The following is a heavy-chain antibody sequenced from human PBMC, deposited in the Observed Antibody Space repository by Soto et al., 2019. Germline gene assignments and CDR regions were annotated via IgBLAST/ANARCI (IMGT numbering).Heavy chain of an antibody. V-gene: IGHV3-53*01. CDR3: HGYGY. D-gene: IGHD5-12*01. CDR2: IYSAGTT. J-gene: IGHJ4*02. Sequence: QPGGSLRLSCVVSGFTVSSANYMSWVRQAPGKGLEWVSVIYSAGTTYYADSVKGRFTISRDNSKNTLYLQMNSLRAEDTAVYYCHGYGYWGQGTLVTVSS. CDR1: GFTVSSANY.